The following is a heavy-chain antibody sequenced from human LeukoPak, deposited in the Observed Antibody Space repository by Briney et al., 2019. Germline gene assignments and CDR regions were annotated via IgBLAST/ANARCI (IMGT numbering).Heavy chain of an antibody. CDR1: GFTFSSYA. J-gene: IGHJ4*02. V-gene: IGHV3-23*01. CDR2: ISGSGGST. CDR3: AKALAAAGRYFFDY. D-gene: IGHD6-13*01. Sequence: GGSLRLSCAASGFTFSSYAMSWVRQAPGKGLEWVSAISGSGGSTYYADSVKGRFTISRDNSKNTLYLQMNSLRAEDTAIYYCAKALAAAGRYFFDYWGQGTLVTVSS.